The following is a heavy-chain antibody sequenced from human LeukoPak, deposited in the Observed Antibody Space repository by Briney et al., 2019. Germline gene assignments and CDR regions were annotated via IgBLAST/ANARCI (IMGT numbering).Heavy chain of an antibody. CDR2: IKSKTDGGTT. CDR1: GFTFSNAW. CDR3: TTLFPTYYDILTGSHSGY. J-gene: IGHJ4*02. D-gene: IGHD3-9*01. V-gene: IGHV3-15*01. Sequence: GGSLRLSCAASGFTFSNAWMSWVRQAPGKGLEWVGRIKSKTDGGTTDYAAPVKGRFTISRGDSKNTLYLQMNSLKTEDTAVYYCTTLFPTYYDILTGSHSGYWGQGTLVTVSS.